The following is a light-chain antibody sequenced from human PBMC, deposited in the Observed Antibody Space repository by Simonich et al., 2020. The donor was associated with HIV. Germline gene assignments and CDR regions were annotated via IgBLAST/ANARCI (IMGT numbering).Light chain of an antibody. V-gene: IGKV1-13*02. CDR3: QQFDSYPLT. Sequence: AIQLTQSPSSLSASVGDTVTITCRASQGISNALTWYQQKPGKPPKLLIYDASSLESGVPSRFSGSGSGTHFSLTISSLQTEDFATYFCQQFDSYPLTFGGGTKVEIK. J-gene: IGKJ4*01. CDR2: DAS. CDR1: QGISNA.